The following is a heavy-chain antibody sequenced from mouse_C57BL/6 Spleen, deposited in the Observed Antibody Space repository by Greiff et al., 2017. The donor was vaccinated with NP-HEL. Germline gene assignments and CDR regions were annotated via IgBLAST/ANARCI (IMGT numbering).Heavy chain of an antibody. CDR2: IDPSDSYT. D-gene: IGHD1-1*01. CDR1: GYTFTSYW. CDR3: ARGGLLRSLYAMDY. J-gene: IGHJ4*01. V-gene: IGHV1-50*01. Sequence: QVQLQQSGAELVKPGASVKLSCKASGYTFTSYWMQWVKQRPGQGLEWIGEIDPSDSYTNYNQKFKGKATLTVDTSSSTAYMQLSRLTSEDSAVYYCARGGLLRSLYAMDYWGQGTSVTVSS.